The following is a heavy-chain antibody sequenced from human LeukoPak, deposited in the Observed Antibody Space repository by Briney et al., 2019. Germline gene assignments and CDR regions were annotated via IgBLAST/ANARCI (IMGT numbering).Heavy chain of an antibody. V-gene: IGHV4-59*01. CDR1: GGAFSTFY. CDR2: IYYSGST. D-gene: IGHD5-18*01. Sequence: SETLSLTCTVSGGAFSTFYWSWIRQPPGKGLEWIGYIYYSGSTNYNPSLKSRVTISVDTSKNQFSLKLSSVTAADTAVYYCGRGYSYGEIDYWGQGTLLTVSS. CDR3: GRGYSYGEIDY. J-gene: IGHJ4*02.